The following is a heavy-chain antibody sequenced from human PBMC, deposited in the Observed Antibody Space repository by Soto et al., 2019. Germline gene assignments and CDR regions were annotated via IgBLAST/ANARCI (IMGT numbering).Heavy chain of an antibody. CDR3: ARQGSCSGDSCFSFLFSFDV. V-gene: IGHV4-39*01. CDR1: GGSGSYY. J-gene: IGHJ3*01. CDR2: IHDSGSA. Sequence: PSETLSLTCTVSGGSGSYYWAWIRQPPGQGLEYIGSIHDSGSAYYSPSLKRRVNLSADMSKNQLSLRLRSVTAADTAVCYCARQGSCSGDSCFSFLFSFDVWAQGTMVTVSS. D-gene: IGHD2-15*01.